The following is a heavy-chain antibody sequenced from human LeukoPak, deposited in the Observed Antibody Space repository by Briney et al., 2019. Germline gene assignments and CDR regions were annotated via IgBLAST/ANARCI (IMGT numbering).Heavy chain of an antibody. D-gene: IGHD5/OR15-5a*01. Sequence: GGSLRLSCAASGFTFSNYWMIWVCQAPGKGLEWVANINREGSEKHYADSVNGRFTISRDNAKNSMFLQMNSLRVDDTAMYYCVRDSGAYSSVYYDAFDFWGQGTVLTVSS. V-gene: IGHV3-7*01. J-gene: IGHJ3*01. CDR2: INREGSEK. CDR3: VRDSGAYSSVYYDAFDF. CDR1: GFTFSNYW.